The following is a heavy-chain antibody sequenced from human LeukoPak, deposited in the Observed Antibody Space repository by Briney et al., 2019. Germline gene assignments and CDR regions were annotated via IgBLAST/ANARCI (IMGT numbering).Heavy chain of an antibody. V-gene: IGHV4-38-2*01. CDR3: ARRISTRRGETCSSTSCYFDY. CDR2: IFHSGIT. D-gene: IGHD2-2*01. Sequence: SSETLSLTCAVSGFSISSGYFWAWIRQSPGKGLEWIGSIFHSGITYYNPSLKSRITISVDTSKNQFSLRLSSVTAAGTAVYYCARRISTRRGETCSSTSCYFDYWGQGTLVTVSS. J-gene: IGHJ4*02. CDR1: GFSISSGYF.